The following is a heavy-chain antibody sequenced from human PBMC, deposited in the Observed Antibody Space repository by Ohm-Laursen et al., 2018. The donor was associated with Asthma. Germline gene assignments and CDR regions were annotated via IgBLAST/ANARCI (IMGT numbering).Heavy chain of an antibody. D-gene: IGHD3-10*01. CDR1: GFTFSSYG. CDR2: MWYDGSNK. Sequence: SLRLSCSASGFTFSSYGMHWVRQAPGKGLEWVAVMWYDGSNKYYADSVKGRFTISRDNSKNTLYLQMNSLRAEDTAVYYCARDPMLRSPFSIDYWGQGTLVTVSS. J-gene: IGHJ4*02. V-gene: IGHV3-33*01. CDR3: ARDPMLRSPFSIDY.